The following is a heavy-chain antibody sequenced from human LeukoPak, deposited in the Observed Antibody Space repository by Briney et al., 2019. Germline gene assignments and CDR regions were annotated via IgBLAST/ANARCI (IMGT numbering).Heavy chain of an antibody. Sequence: WXNTNTGNPTYAQGFTGRFVFSLDTSVSTAYLQISSLKAEDTAVYYCARVWVYGSGRTNWFDPWGQGTLVTVSS. D-gene: IGHD3-10*01. J-gene: IGHJ5*02. CDR3: ARVWVYGSGRTNWFDP. CDR2: XNTNTGNP. V-gene: IGHV7-4-1*02.